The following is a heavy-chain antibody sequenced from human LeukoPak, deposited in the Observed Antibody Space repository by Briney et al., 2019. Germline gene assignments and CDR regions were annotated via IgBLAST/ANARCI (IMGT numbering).Heavy chain of an antibody. V-gene: IGHV3-7*01. D-gene: IGHD6-6*01. CDR1: GFTFSSYW. Sequence: PGGSLRLSCAASGFTFSSYWMSWVRQAPGKGLEWVANIKQDGSEKYYVDSVKGRFTISRDNAKNSLYLQMNSLRAEDTAVYYCARVPSEYSSPGPFDYWGQGTLVTVYS. CDR3: ARVPSEYSSPGPFDY. J-gene: IGHJ4*02. CDR2: IKQDGSEK.